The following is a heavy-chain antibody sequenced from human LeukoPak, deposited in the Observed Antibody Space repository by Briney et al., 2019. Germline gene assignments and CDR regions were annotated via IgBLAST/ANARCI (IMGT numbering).Heavy chain of an antibody. J-gene: IGHJ4*02. CDR3: AKAAGYSYGHIDY. Sequence: GGSLRLSCAASGFTFDDYAMHWVRQAPGKVLEWVSGISWNSGSIGYADSVKGRFTISRDNAKNSLYLQMNSLRAEDMALSYCAKAAGYSYGHIDYWGQGTLVTVSS. CDR2: ISWNSGSI. D-gene: IGHD5-18*01. V-gene: IGHV3-9*03. CDR1: GFTFDDYA.